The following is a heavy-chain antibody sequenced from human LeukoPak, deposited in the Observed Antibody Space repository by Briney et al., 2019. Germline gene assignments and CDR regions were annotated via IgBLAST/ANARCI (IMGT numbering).Heavy chain of an antibody. CDR1: GFSFSA. D-gene: IGHD2/OR15-2a*01. V-gene: IGHV3-23*01. J-gene: IGHJ5*02. CDR2: ISDSGDST. Sequence: GGSLRLSCAASGFSFSAMGWVRQAPGKGPQWVSAISDSGDSTYYADSVKGRFTISRDNSKNTLFLQMNSLRVGDTAVYYCTKGGLWWFDNWGRGTLVTVSS. CDR3: TKGGLWWFDN.